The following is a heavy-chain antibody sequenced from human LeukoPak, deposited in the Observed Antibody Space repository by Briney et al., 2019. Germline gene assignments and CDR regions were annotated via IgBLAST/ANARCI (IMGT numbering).Heavy chain of an antibody. CDR3: ARGGRTMVRGPTGGWFDP. J-gene: IGHJ5*02. CDR2: INPNSGGT. Sequence: GASVKVSCKASGYTFTGYYMHWVRQAPGQGLEWMGWINPNSGGTNYAQKFQGRVTMTRDTSISTAYMELSRLRSDDAAVYYCARGGRTMVRGPTGGWFDPWGQGTLVTVSS. V-gene: IGHV1-2*02. CDR1: GYTFTGYY. D-gene: IGHD3-10*01.